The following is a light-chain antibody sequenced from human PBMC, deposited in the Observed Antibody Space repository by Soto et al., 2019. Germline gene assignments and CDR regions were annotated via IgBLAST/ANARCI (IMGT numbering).Light chain of an antibody. CDR3: SSYTSLAV. V-gene: IGLV2-14*01. J-gene: IGLJ3*02. CDR1: SSDVGGYNY. Sequence: QSALTQPASVSGSPGQSITISCTGTSSDVGGYNYVSWYQQHPGKAPKLMIYEVSNRPSGVSNRFSGSKSGNTASLTISGLQAEDEADYYCSSYTSLAVFGGGTKLTV. CDR2: EVS.